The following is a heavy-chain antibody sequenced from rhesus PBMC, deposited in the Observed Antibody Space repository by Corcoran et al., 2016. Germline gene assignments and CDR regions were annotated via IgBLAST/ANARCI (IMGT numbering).Heavy chain of an antibody. CDR3: TRAVSDY. Sequence: QVQLQESGPGLVKPSETLSLTCAVSGGSFSSYWWSWIRQPPGKGLEWIGKTNYNSGRTHYTPAPKSRITISKDASENQFSLRLSSSTAAYTAVYYCTRAVSDYWGQGVLVTVSS. CDR2: TNYNSGRT. CDR1: GGSFSSYW. J-gene: IGHJ4*01. V-gene: IGHV4-80*01.